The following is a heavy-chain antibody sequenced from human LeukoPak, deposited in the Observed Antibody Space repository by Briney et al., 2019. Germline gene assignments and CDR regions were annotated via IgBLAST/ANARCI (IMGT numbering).Heavy chain of an antibody. J-gene: IGHJ4*02. V-gene: IGHV3-30*08. Sequence: GGSLRLSCAASAFTFNSFAMHWVRLAPGKGLEWVAAMSYDGENEFYADSVRGRFTISRDNSENTLHLQLDSLRAEDTAVFYCARARCSSTDCPPDCWGQGTLVTVSS. CDR1: AFTFNSFA. CDR2: MSYDGENE. CDR3: ARARCSSTDCPPDC. D-gene: IGHD2-2*01.